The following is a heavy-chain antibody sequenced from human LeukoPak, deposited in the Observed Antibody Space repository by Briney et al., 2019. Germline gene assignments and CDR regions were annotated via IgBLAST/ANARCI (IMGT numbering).Heavy chain of an antibody. V-gene: IGHV4-59*01. CDR1: GGSISSYY. Sequence: SETLSLTCTVSGGSISSYYWSWIRQPPGKGLEWIGYIYYSGSTNYNPSLKSRVTISVDTSKNQFSLKLSSVTAADTAVYYCARNYYTSVTYDYWYFDLWGRGTLVTVSS. D-gene: IGHD3-10*01. J-gene: IGHJ2*01. CDR3: ARNYYTSVTYDYWYFDL. CDR2: IYYSGST.